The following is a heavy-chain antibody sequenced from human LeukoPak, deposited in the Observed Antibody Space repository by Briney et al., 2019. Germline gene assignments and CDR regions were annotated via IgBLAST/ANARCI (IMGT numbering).Heavy chain of an antibody. Sequence: GGSLRLSCAASGFTVITNDMTWVRQAPGKGLEWVGFIRSKAYGGTTEYAASVKGRFTISRDDSKSIAYLQMNSLKTEDTAVYYCTRVILGKYYYDSSGYYFDYWGQGTLVTVSS. D-gene: IGHD3-22*01. CDR2: IRSKAYGGTT. V-gene: IGHV3-49*04. CDR1: GFTVITND. CDR3: TRVILGKYYYDSSGYYFDY. J-gene: IGHJ4*02.